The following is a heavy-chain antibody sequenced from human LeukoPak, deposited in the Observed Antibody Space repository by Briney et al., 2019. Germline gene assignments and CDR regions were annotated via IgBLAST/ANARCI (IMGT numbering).Heavy chain of an antibody. Sequence: SETLSLTCAVYGGSFNGYYWSWIRQPPGKGLEWIGEINHSGSTNYNPSLKSRVTISVDTSKNQFSLKLSSVTAADTAVYYCARVSPYCSGGSCYFDYWGQGTLVTVSS. D-gene: IGHD2-15*01. V-gene: IGHV4-34*01. CDR1: GGSFNGYY. J-gene: IGHJ4*02. CDR3: ARVSPYCSGGSCYFDY. CDR2: INHSGST.